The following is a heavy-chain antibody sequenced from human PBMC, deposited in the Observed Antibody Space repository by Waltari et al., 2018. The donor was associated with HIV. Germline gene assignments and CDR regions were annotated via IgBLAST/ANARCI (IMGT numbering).Heavy chain of an antibody. V-gene: IGHV4-34*01. CDR3: AREANKAASGGSRTVFDY. CDR2: INHSGST. J-gene: IGHJ4*02. CDR1: GGSFSGYY. Sequence: QVQLQQWGAGLLKPSETLSLTCAVYGGSFSGYYWSWIRQPPGKGLEWIGEINHSGSTNYNPALKSRVTISVDTSKEQFSLKLSSVTAADTAVYYCAREANKAASGGSRTVFDYWGQGTLVTVSS. D-gene: IGHD2-15*01.